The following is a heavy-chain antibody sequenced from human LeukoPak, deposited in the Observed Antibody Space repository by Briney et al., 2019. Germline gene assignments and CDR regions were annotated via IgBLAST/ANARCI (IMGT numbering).Heavy chain of an antibody. CDR3: ARGVSYYDSSGYYNEYFQH. Sequence: PSETLSLTCTVSGGSISSYYWSWIRQPPGKGLEWIGYILYSGSTDYNPSLKSRVTISVDTSKNQFSLKLSSVTAADTAVYYCARGVSYYDSSGYYNEYFQHWGQGTLVTVSS. J-gene: IGHJ1*01. V-gene: IGHV4-59*08. CDR2: ILYSGST. CDR1: GGSISSYY. D-gene: IGHD3-22*01.